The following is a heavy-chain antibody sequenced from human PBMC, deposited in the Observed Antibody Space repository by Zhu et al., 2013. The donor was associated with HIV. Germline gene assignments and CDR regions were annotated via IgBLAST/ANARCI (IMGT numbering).Heavy chain of an antibody. J-gene: IGHJ3*02. V-gene: IGHV1-2*02. CDR3: ARSPALLPAVYNGDGFDI. D-gene: IGHD2-2*01. CDR2: INPNSGGT. CDR1: GYTFTDYY. Sequence: QVQLVQSGAEVKKPGASVKVSCKASGYTFTDYYIHWVRLAPGQGLEWMGWINPNSGGTNYGQKFQGRVTMTRDTSISTAYMDLSRLRSDDTAVYYCARSPALLPAVYNGDGFDIWGQGTNGHRLF.